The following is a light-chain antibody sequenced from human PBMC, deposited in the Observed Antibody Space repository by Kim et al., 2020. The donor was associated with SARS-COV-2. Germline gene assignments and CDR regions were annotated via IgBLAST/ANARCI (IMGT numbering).Light chain of an antibody. CDR3: QTWGTGTWV. J-gene: IGLJ3*02. CDR1: SGHSSYA. Sequence: ASVTLTCTLSSGHSSYAIAWHQQQPEKGPRYLMKLNSDGSHSKGDGIPDRFSGSSSGAERYLTISSLQSEDEADYYCQTWGTGTWVFGGGTQLTVL. V-gene: IGLV4-69*01. CDR2: LNSDGSH.